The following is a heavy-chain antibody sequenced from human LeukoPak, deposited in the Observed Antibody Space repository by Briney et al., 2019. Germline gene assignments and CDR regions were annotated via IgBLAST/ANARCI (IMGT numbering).Heavy chain of an antibody. J-gene: IGHJ5*02. CDR3: AREALPGGALNWFDP. Sequence: ASVKVSWKASGYTFTGYYMHWVRQAPGQGLEWMGWINPNSGGTNYAQKFQGRVTMTRDTSISTAYIELSSLRSDDTAVYYRAREALPGGALNWFDPWGHGTLVTASS. CDR1: GYTFTGYY. V-gene: IGHV1-2*02. D-gene: IGHD3-16*01. CDR2: INPNSGGT.